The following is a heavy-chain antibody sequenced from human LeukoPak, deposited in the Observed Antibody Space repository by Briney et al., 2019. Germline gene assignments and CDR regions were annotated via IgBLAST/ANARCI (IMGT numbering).Heavy chain of an antibody. V-gene: IGHV4-4*09. CDR2: IFSSGGT. Sequence: SETLSLTCTVSGGSVGGFYWTWIRQPPGGGMQWIGFIFSSGGTNYNPSLKSRVAISTDTSKNQVSLRVTSVTAADTAVYYCATGGAYTSGWYNIWGKGTLVSVSS. CDR1: GGSVGGFY. J-gene: IGHJ4*02. D-gene: IGHD6-19*01. CDR3: ATGGAYTSGWYNI.